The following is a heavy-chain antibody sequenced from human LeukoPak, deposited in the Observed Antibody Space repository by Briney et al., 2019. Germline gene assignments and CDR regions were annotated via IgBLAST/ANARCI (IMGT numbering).Heavy chain of an antibody. CDR2: INSDGSST. J-gene: IGHJ4*02. D-gene: IGHD3-9*01. Sequence: PGGSLRLSCAASGFTFSSHWMSWVRQAPGKGLVWVSRINSDGSSTSYADSVKGRFTISRDNAKNTLYLQMNSLRAEDTAVYYCARNPSYFDWFALYYFDYWGQGTLVTVSS. V-gene: IGHV3-74*01. CDR3: ARNPSYFDWFALYYFDY. CDR1: GFTFSSHW.